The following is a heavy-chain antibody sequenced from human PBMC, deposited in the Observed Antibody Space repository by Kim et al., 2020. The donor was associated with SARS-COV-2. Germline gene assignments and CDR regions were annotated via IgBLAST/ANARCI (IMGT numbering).Heavy chain of an antibody. CDR1: GFTFSSYR. V-gene: IGHV3-48*02. D-gene: IGHD3-16*02. Sequence: GGSLRLSCTASGFTFSSYRLSWVRQAPGKGLEWVSHISESYTTHYGDSVKGRFTISRDNAKQSLYLQMNGLRDEDTARYYCAREAIMFEGVVVYHYFD. J-gene: IGHJ4*01. CDR2: ISESYTT. CDR3: AREAIMFEGVVVYHYFD.